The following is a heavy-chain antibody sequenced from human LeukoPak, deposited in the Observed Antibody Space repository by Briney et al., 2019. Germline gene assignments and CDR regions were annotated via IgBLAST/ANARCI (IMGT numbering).Heavy chain of an antibody. D-gene: IGHD1-14*01. CDR1: GGSISSYY. CDR3: ARAPRPGDYYYYYMDV. Sequence: SETLSLTCTVSGGSISSYYWSWIRQPAGKGPEWIGRIYTSGSTNYNPSLKSRVTMSVDTSKNQFSLKLSSVTAADTAVYYCARAPRPGDYYYYYMDVWGKGTTVTVSS. J-gene: IGHJ6*03. CDR2: IYTSGST. V-gene: IGHV4-4*07.